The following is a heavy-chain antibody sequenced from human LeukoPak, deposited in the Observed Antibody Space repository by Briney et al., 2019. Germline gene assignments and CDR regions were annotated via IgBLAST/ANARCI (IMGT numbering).Heavy chain of an antibody. J-gene: IGHJ4*02. CDR3: ARVGSIWYGSSGLFDY. Sequence: SETLSLTCAVYGGSFSGYYWSWIRQPPGKGLEWIGEINHSGSTNYNPSLKSRVTISVDTSKNQFSLKLSSVTAADTAVYYCARVGSIWYGSSGLFDYWGQGTLVTVSS. CDR1: GGSFSGYY. CDR2: INHSGST. V-gene: IGHV4-34*01. D-gene: IGHD6-13*01.